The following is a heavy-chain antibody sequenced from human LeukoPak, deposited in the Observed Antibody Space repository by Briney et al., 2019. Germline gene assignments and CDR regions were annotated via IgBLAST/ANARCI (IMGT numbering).Heavy chain of an antibody. CDR2: INPNSGGT. V-gene: IGHV1-2*02. CDR1: GYTFTGYY. J-gene: IGHJ6*02. D-gene: IGHD2-21*02. CDR3: ARGDWTNYYYYGMDV. Sequence: ALVKVSCKASGYTFTGYYMHWVRQAPGQGLEWMGWINPNSGGTNYAQKFQGRVTMTRDTSISTAYMELSRLRSDDTAVYYCARGDWTNYYYYGMDVWGQGTTVTVSS.